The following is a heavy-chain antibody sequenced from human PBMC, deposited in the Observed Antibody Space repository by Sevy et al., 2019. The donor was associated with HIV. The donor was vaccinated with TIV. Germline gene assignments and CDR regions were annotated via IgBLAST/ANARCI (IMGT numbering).Heavy chain of an antibody. CDR2: ISSSSSFI. CDR3: AGDCSSGYYGGDYYDYGVDV. CDR1: GFTFSDYP. J-gene: IGHJ6*02. D-gene: IGHD3-22*01. V-gene: IGHV3-21*01. Sequence: GGSLRLSCAASGFTFSDYPMTWVRQAPGKGLEWVSSISSSSSFIYYACSIKGRFTMSRDKAKKSMYLRMNRLRADDKAIYYCAGDCSSGYYGGDYYDYGVDVWGQGTTVTVSS.